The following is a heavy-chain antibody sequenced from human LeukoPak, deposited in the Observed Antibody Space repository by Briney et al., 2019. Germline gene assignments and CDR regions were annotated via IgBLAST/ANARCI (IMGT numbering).Heavy chain of an antibody. D-gene: IGHD6-13*01. Sequence: GGSLRLSCTASGFTVSSNYMSWVRQAPGKGLEWVSVIYSGGSTYYADSVKGRFTISRDNSKNTLYLQMNSLRAEDTAVYYCARSRYSDYGMDVWGQGTTVTVSS. V-gene: IGHV3-66*01. J-gene: IGHJ6*02. CDR2: IYSGGST. CDR1: GFTVSSNY. CDR3: ARSRYSDYGMDV.